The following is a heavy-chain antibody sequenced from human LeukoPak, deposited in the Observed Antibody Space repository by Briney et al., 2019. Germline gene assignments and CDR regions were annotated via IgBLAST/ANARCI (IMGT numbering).Heavy chain of an antibody. D-gene: IGHD4-17*01. V-gene: IGHV3-23*01. CDR1: GFTFSSYA. CDR2: ISGSDGST. Sequence: GGSLRLSXAASGFTFSSYAMSWVRQAPGKGLEWVSVISGSDGSTYYADSVKGRFTISRDNSKNTLYLQMNSLRAEDTAVYYCAKDLYGDYMIDYWGQGTLVTVPS. CDR3: AKDLYGDYMIDY. J-gene: IGHJ4*02.